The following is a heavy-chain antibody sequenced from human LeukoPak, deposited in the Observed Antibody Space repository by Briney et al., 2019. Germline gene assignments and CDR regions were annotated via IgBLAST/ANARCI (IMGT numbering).Heavy chain of an antibody. V-gene: IGHV3-43*02. CDR2: ISRDGDDS. J-gene: IGHJ5*02. CDR3: VKDTGDYHVLTGYDGENWLDP. D-gene: IGHD3-9*01. CDR1: GFTFEHFA. Sequence: GGSLRLSCAASGFTFEHFAMHWVRQVPGKGLEWLCLISRDGDDSSYPDFLKGRFTISRDNSKNVVYLQMNSLTTADTGLYYCVKDTGDYHVLTGYDGENWLDPWGQGTLVTVSS.